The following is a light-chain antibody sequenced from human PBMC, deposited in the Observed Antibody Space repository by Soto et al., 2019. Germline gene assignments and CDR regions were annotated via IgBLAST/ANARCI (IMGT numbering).Light chain of an antibody. V-gene: IGKV1-5*03. J-gene: IGKJ1*01. Sequence: DIKMTQSPSTLSSSVGDRVTITCRASQSINSWLAWYQQKPGKAPNLLIYKASSLEGGVPSRFSGSGSGTEFTLSISRLQPDDFATYYCQQYDGRPWTFGQGTKVDIK. CDR3: QQYDGRPWT. CDR2: KAS. CDR1: QSINSW.